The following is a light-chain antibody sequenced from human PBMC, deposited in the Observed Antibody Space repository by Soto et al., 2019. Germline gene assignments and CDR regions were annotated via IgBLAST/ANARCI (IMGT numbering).Light chain of an antibody. Sequence: QSVLTQPASVSGSPGQWITIPCTGTNCDVGGYNYVSWYQHHPGKAPKLMIYEVFNRPSGVSSRFSGSKSGSTASLTISGLQAEDEADYYCSSYTTTNTLYVFGTGTKLTVL. CDR2: EVF. CDR1: NCDVGGYNY. V-gene: IGLV2-14*01. J-gene: IGLJ1*01. CDR3: SSYTTTNTLYV.